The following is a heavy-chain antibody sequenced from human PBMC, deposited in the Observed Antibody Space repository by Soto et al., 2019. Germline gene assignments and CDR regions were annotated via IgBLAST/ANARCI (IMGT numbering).Heavy chain of an antibody. D-gene: IGHD4-4*01. Sequence: GASVKVSCKASGYTFTSYDINWVRQATGQGLEWMGWMNPNSGNTGYAQKFQGRVTMTRNTSISTAYMELSSLRSEDTAVYYCARAPEISVTTYYYYGMDVWGQGTTVTVSS. CDR1: GYTFTSYD. V-gene: IGHV1-8*01. CDR3: ARAPEISVTTYYYYGMDV. J-gene: IGHJ6*02. CDR2: MNPNSGNT.